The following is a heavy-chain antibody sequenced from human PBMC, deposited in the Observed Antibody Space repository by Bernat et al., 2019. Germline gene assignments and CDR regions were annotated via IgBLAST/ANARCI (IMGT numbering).Heavy chain of an antibody. J-gene: IGHJ4*02. D-gene: IGHD2-15*01. Sequence: QVQVVQSGAEVKMPGASVIVSCKASGYTFTSYSLHWVRQAPGQRLEWMGWISAYNGNTNYAQKLQGRVTMTTDTSTSTAYMELRSLRSDDTAVYYCARDPSVVVVAATPRVSDYWGQGTLVIVSS. V-gene: IGHV1-3*01. CDR3: ARDPSVVVVAATPRVSDY. CDR1: GYTFTSYS. CDR2: ISAYNGNT.